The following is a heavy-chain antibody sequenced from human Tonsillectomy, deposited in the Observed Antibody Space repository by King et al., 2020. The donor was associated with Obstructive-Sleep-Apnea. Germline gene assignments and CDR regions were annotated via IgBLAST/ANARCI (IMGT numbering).Heavy chain of an antibody. Sequence: TLKESGPTVVKPTQTLTLTCTLSGSSLSTSGVGVGWIRQPPGKALEWLALIYWNDDKVYSSSLKSRLTINKDTSKNQVVLTMTNVDPVDTATYYCAQSYSGGWYQNSFDYWGQGTLVTVSS. V-gene: IGHV2-5*01. CDR2: IYWNDDK. CDR1: GSSLSTSGVG. D-gene: IGHD6-19*01. J-gene: IGHJ4*02. CDR3: AQSYSGGWYQNSFDY.